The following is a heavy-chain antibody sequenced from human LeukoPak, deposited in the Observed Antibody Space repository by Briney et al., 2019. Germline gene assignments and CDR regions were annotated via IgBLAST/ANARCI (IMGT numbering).Heavy chain of an antibody. CDR3: AREEKLWYLDY. V-gene: IGHV4-39*07. J-gene: IGHJ4*02. Sequence: SETLSLTCTVSGGSISSSSYYWGWIRQPPGKGLEWIGSIYHSGSTYYNPSLKSRVTISVDTSKNQFSLKLSSVTAADTAVYYCAREEKLWYLDYWGQGTLVTVSS. D-gene: IGHD3-16*01. CDR2: IYHSGST. CDR1: GGSISSSSYY.